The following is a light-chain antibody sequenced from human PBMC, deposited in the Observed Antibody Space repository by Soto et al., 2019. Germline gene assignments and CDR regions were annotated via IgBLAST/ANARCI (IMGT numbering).Light chain of an antibody. CDR1: SSDVGGYNY. CDR2: DVS. Sequence: QSVLTQPRSVSGSPGQSVTISCTGTSSDVGGYNYVFWYQQHPGKAPKLMIDDVSKRPSGVPNRYSGYKSDNTASRTISGLKAEYEADYYCCSYAGSYTFVFGGGTKLTVL. CDR3: CSYAGSYTFV. J-gene: IGLJ3*02. V-gene: IGLV2-11*01.